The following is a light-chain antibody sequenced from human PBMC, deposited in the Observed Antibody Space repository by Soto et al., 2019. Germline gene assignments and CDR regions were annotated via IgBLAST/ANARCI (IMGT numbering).Light chain of an antibody. V-gene: IGKV3D-15*01. Sequence: ENVLTQSPGTLSLSPGEGATLSCRASQSVSTNLACYQHKPGQAPRLLIDGASSRATGIPARFSGSGSGTEFTLTISSLQSEDFAVYFCQQYHDWPLTFGGGTKVDIK. CDR3: QQYHDWPLT. J-gene: IGKJ4*01. CDR2: GAS. CDR1: QSVSTN.